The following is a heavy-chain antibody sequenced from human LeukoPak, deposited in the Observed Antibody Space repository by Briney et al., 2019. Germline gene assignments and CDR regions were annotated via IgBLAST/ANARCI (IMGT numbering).Heavy chain of an antibody. D-gene: IGHD4-23*01. V-gene: IGHV1-69*05. J-gene: IGHJ6*03. CDR3: AREVLPDFNGGNSAYYYMDV. CDR2: IIPIFGTA. CDR1: GGTFSSYA. Sequence: ASVKVSCKASGGTFSSYAISWVRQAPGQGLEWMGRIIPIFGTANYAQKFQGRVTITTDESTSTAYMELSSLRSEDTAVNYCAREVLPDFNGGNSAYYYMDVWGKGTTVTVSS.